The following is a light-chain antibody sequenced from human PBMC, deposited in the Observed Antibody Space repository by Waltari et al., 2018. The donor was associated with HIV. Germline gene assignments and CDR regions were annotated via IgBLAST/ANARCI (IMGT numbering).Light chain of an antibody. J-gene: IGLJ2*01. CDR1: SSNIGRNC. CDR3: ATWTDSLSGVV. CDR2: RNN. Sequence: QSVLTQSPSASRTPGQRVTISCSGRSSNIGRNCVNWYQQLPGTAPKLLLYRNNQRPSGVPDRFSGSKSSTSASLAISGLRSEDEAHYYCATWTDSLSGVVFGGGTKLRVL. V-gene: IGLV1-47*01.